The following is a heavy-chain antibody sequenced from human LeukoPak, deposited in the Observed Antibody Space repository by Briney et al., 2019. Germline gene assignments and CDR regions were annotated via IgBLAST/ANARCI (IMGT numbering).Heavy chain of an antibody. V-gene: IGHV3-23*01. Sequence: PGGSLPLSCAASGFTFHRYVLRGLRQAPGKGLEWVSAISGSGGSTYYADSVKGRFTISRDNSKNTLYLQMNSLRAEDTAVHYCAKDSEPAAMWTEYYFDFWGQGTLVTVSS. CDR3: AKDSEPAAMWTEYYFDF. CDR2: ISGSGGST. CDR1: GFTFHRYV. J-gene: IGHJ4*02. D-gene: IGHD2-2*01.